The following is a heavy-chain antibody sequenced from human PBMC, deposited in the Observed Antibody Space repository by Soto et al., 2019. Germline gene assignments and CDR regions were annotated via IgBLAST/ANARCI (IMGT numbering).Heavy chain of an antibody. V-gene: IGHV3-23*01. CDR3: AKVLVPAAMSPHNWFDP. D-gene: IGHD2-2*01. Sequence: HPGGSLGHSCAASGFRFSDYYMIWIRKAPGKGLEWVSAISGSGGSTYYADSVKGRFTISRGNSKNTLYLQMNSLRAEDTAVYYCAKVLVPAAMSPHNWFDPWGQGTLVTVSS. J-gene: IGHJ5*02. CDR2: ISGSGGST. CDR1: GFRFSDYY.